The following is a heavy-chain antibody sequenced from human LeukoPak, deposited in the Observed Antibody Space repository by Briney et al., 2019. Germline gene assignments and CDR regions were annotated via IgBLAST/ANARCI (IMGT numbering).Heavy chain of an antibody. CDR3: ARGRGGSYYSWFDP. J-gene: IGHJ5*02. CDR1: GYSISSGYY. D-gene: IGHD1-26*01. V-gene: IGHV4-38-2*01. Sequence: SETLSLTCAVSGYSISSGYYWGWIRQPPGKGLEWIGEINHSGSTNYNPSLKSRVTISVDTSKNQFSLKLSSVTAADTAVYYCARGRGGSYYSWFDPWGQGTLVTVSS. CDR2: INHSGST.